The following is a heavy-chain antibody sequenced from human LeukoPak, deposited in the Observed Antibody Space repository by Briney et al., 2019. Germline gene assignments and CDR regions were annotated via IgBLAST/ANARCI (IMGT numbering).Heavy chain of an antibody. Sequence: PSQTLSLTCAVSGGSISSGGYSWSWIRQPPGKGLEWIGYINHSGSTYYNPSLKSRVTISVDRSKNQFSLKLSSVTAADTAVYYCASYRYGSGSYSIHWGQGTLVTVSS. CDR3: ASYRYGSGSYSIH. CDR2: INHSGST. CDR1: GGSISSGGYS. D-gene: IGHD3-10*01. V-gene: IGHV4-30-2*01. J-gene: IGHJ4*02.